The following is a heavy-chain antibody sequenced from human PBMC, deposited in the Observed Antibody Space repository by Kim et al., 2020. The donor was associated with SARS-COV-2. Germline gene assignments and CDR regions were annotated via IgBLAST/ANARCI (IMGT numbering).Heavy chain of an antibody. CDR3: ARGTYYSLGEFYLDS. Sequence: GGSLRLSCAVSGFSVSTAYLTWVRQPPGGGLEWVSLILHTGSTHYADAVRGRFIISRDNSQNTVSLQMNGLRNDDTAIYYCARGTYYSLGEFYLDSWGQGSLVAVSS. V-gene: IGHV3-53*05. D-gene: IGHD3-10*01. CDR1: GFSVSTAY. J-gene: IGHJ4*02. CDR2: ILHTGST.